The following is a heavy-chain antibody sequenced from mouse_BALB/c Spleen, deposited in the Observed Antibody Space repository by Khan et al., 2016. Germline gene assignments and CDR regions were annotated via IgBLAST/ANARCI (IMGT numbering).Heavy chain of an antibody. CDR2: IDPANGNT. CDR1: GFNIKDTY. D-gene: IGHD4-1*01. J-gene: IGHJ3*01. Sequence: VQLQQPGAELVKPGASVKLSCTASGFNIKDTYMHWVKQRPEQGLEWIGRIDPANGNTKYDPKFQGKATITADTSSNTAYLQLSSLTSEDTAVYYCASSLSGTRAWFAYWGQGTLVTVSA. CDR3: ASSLSGTRAWFAY. V-gene: IGHV14-3*02.